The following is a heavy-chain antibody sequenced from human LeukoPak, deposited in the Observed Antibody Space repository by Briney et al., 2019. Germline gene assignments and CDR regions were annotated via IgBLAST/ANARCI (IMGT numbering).Heavy chain of an antibody. CDR2: IYYSGST. J-gene: IGHJ4*02. CDR1: GGSISSSSYY. D-gene: IGHD2-2*01. CDR3: ARTAAKVY. V-gene: IGHV4-39*07. Sequence: SETLSLTCTVSGGSISSSSYYWGWIRQPPGKGLEWIGSIYYSGSTYYNPSLKSRVTISVDTSKNQFSLKLSSVTAADTAVYYCARTAAKVYWGQGTPVTVSS.